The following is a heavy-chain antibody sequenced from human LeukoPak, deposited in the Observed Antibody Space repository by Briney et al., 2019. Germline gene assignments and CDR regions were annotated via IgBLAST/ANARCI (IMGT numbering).Heavy chain of an antibody. J-gene: IGHJ4*02. CDR3: ARGRARGLDY. CDR2: IHNSGTS. CDR1: DDSISDYY. V-gene: IGHV4-59*12. D-gene: IGHD3-10*01. Sequence: SETLSLTCTVSDDSISDYYRGWIRQPPGKGLEWIGYIHNSGTSTYNLSLKSRVTISADTSKNQFSLKLSSVTAADTAVYYCARGRARGLDYWGQGTLVTVSS.